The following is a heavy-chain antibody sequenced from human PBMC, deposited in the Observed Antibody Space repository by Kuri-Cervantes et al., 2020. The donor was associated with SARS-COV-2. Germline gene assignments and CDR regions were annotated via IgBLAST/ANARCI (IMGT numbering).Heavy chain of an antibody. CDR3: ARAGRWLQSTPFDY. J-gene: IGHJ4*02. D-gene: IGHD5-24*01. CDR1: GFTFSSYS. Sequence: GGSLRLSCAASGFTFSSYSMNWVRQAPGKGLEWVSSISSSSSYIYYADSVKGRFTISRDNAKNSLYLQMNSLRAEDTAAYYCARAGRWLQSTPFDYWGQGTLVTVSS. CDR2: ISSSSSYI. V-gene: IGHV3-21*01.